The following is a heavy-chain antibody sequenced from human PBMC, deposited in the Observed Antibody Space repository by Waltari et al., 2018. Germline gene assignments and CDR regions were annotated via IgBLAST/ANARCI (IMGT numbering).Heavy chain of an antibody. CDR3: AKGAYTYGNAYFDY. D-gene: IGHD5-18*01. V-gene: IGHV3-23*01. CDR2: MRGDGAST. Sequence: EVQLLESGGGLVQPGGSLRLSCAASGFTVSTYAMSWVRQAPGKGLEWVSGMRGDGASTYDADSVKGRFTIPRDISKNTLYLQMSSLRAEDTAVYYCAKGAYTYGNAYFDYWGQGTLVTVSS. CDR1: GFTVSTYA. J-gene: IGHJ4*02.